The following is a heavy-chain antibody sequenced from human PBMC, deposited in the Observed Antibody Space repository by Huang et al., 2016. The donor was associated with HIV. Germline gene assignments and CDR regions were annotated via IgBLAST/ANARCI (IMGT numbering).Heavy chain of an antibody. CDR1: GFTFNKFD. Sequence: QVQLVESGGGVVQPGRSLRLSCAAFGFTFNKFDMHWVRQAPGKGMVWVEIISYDGSRKYHADSVKGRFTISRDNSKNTVYLQMNSLRVEDTAVYYCAKDGRGSGTYYDYFEYWGQGTLVTVSS. V-gene: IGHV3-30*18. D-gene: IGHD1-26*01. J-gene: IGHJ4*02. CDR2: ISYDGSRK. CDR3: AKDGRGSGTYYDYFEY.